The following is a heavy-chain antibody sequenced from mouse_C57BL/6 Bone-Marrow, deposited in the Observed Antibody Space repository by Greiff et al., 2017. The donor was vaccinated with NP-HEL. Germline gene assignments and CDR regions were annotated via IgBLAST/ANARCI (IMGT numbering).Heavy chain of an antibody. CDR2: SRNKANDYTT. Sequence: EVKLVESGGGLVQSGRSLRLSCATSGFTFSDFYMEWVRQAPGKGLEWIAASRNKANDYTTEYSAAVKGRFIVSRDTSQSILYLQMNALRADDTAIYYCARDNWDWYFDVWGTGTTVTVSS. V-gene: IGHV7-1*01. J-gene: IGHJ1*03. D-gene: IGHD4-1*01. CDR3: ARDNWDWYFDV. CDR1: GFTFSDFY.